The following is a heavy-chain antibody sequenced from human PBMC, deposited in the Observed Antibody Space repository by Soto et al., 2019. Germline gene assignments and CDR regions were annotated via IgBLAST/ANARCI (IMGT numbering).Heavy chain of an antibody. CDR1: GYTFTSYD. CDR3: ARHSNRYCSGGSCSVNWFDP. CDR2: MNPNSGNT. V-gene: IGHV1-8*01. J-gene: IGHJ5*02. D-gene: IGHD2-15*01. Sequence: ASVKVSCKASGYTFTSYDINWVRKATGQGLEWMGWMNPNSGNTGYAQKFQGRVTMTRNTSISTAYMELSSLRSEDTAVYYCARHSNRYCSGGSCSVNWFDPWGQGTLVTVSS.